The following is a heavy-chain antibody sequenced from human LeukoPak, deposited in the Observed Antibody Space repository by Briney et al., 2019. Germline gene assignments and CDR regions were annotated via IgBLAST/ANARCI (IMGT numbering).Heavy chain of an antibody. CDR1: GFTFSSYG. Sequence: GRSLRLSCAASGFTFSSYGMHWVRQAPGKGLEWVAVISYDGSNKYYADSVKGRFTISGDNSKNTLYLQMNSLRAEDTAVYYCAKDRVRDYGDEYYFDYWGQGTLVTVSS. J-gene: IGHJ4*02. CDR3: AKDRVRDYGDEYYFDY. D-gene: IGHD4-17*01. CDR2: ISYDGSNK. V-gene: IGHV3-30*18.